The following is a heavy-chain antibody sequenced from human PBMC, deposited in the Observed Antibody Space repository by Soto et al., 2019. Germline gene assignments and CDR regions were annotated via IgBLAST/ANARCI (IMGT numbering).Heavy chain of an antibody. D-gene: IGHD6-13*01. J-gene: IGHJ3*02. V-gene: IGHV1-69*02. CDR2: IIPILGIA. Sequence: ASVKVSCKASGGTFSSYTISWVRQAPGQGLEWMGRIIPILGIANYAQKFQGRVTITADKSTSTAYMELSSLRSEDTAVYYCARVGYSSSWYDSDDAFDIWGQGTMVTVSS. CDR3: ARVGYSSSWYDSDDAFDI. CDR1: GGTFSSYT.